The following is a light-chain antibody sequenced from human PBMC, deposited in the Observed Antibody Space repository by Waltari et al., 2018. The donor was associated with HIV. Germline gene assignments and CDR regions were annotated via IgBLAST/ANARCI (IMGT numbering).Light chain of an antibody. J-gene: IGLJ2*01. CDR1: SGHTNYA. CDR3: QTWGSGIVV. Sequence: QLGLTQSPSASASLEASVKLTCTLSSGHTNYAIAWHQQRPEKGPRFLMRLNSNGSHTKGDGIPDRFSGSSSGAERYLTISSLQSEDETDYFCQTWGSGIVVFGGGTTLTVL. CDR2: LNSNGSH. V-gene: IGLV4-69*01.